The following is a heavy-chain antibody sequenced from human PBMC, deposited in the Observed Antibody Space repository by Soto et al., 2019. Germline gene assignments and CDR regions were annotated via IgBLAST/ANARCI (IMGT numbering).Heavy chain of an antibody. CDR2: ISYDGSNK. V-gene: IGHV3-30*03. Sequence: PGGSLRLSCAASGFTFSSYGMHWVRQAPGKGLEWVAVISYDGSNKYYADSVKGRFTISRDNSKNTLYLQMNSLRAEDTAVYYCARRGMVYANYYYYGMDVWGQGTTVTVSS. CDR3: ARRGMVYANYYYYGMDV. D-gene: IGHD2-8*01. J-gene: IGHJ6*02. CDR1: GFTFSSYG.